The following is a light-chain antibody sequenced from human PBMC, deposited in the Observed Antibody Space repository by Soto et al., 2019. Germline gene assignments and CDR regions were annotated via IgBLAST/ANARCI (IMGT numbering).Light chain of an antibody. CDR1: QSVGSNY. CDR3: HQYGTSPWT. V-gene: IGKV3-20*01. Sequence: EIVLTQSPGTLSLSPGERATLSCRASQSVGSNYLAWYQQKPGQPPRVLIFAASSRATGFPDRFSGSGSGSDFTLTISRLEPQDFAVYYCHQYGTSPWTFGQGTKVEIK. J-gene: IGKJ1*01. CDR2: AAS.